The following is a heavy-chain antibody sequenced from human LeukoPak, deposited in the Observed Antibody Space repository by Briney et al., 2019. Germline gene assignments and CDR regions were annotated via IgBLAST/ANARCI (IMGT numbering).Heavy chain of an antibody. CDR2: IKGDASEK. J-gene: IGHJ5*02. CDR1: GFSINNYW. CDR3: ARQAGVT. V-gene: IGHV3-7*01. D-gene: IGHD6-19*01. Sequence: GGSLRLSCAVSGFSINNYWMTWYRQAPGKGLECVAHIKGDASEKYYLDSVKGRFTISRDNAKNSLYLQMNSLRAEDTAVYYCARQAGVTWGQGTLVTVSS.